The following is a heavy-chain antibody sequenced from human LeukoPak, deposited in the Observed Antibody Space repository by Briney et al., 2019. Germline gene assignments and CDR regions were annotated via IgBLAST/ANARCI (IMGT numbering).Heavy chain of an antibody. CDR1: GFTFRTYW. J-gene: IGHJ4*02. D-gene: IGHD2-15*01. Sequence: GGSLRLSCAAPGFTFRTYWMHWVRQVPGKGLVWVSRISSDGSSTIYADSVKGRFTISRDNANNTLYLQMNSLRGEDTAVYYCAREVVKYWGQGTLVTVSS. CDR3: AREVVKY. CDR2: ISSDGSST. V-gene: IGHV3-74*01.